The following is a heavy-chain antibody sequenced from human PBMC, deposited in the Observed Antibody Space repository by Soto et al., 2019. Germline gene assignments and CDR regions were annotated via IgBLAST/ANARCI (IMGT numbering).Heavy chain of an antibody. V-gene: IGHV3-30*18. CDR2: ISYDGSNK. CDR3: AKDRAVAGHYYYYGMDV. CDR1: GFTFSSYG. D-gene: IGHD6-19*01. Sequence: GGSLRLSCAASGFTFSSYGMHWVRQAPGKGLEWVAVISYDGSNKYYADSVKGRFTISRDNSKNTLYLQMNSLRAEDTAVYYCAKDRAVAGHYYYYGMDVWGKGTTVTVSS. J-gene: IGHJ6*04.